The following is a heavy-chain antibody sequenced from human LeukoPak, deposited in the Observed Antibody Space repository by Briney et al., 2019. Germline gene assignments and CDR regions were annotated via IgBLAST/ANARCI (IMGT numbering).Heavy chain of an antibody. D-gene: IGHD1-1*01. CDR1: GFTFSNYG. J-gene: IGHJ6*03. V-gene: IGHV4-59*01. CDR3: ARGRVSSSTWYSTYYYYFYMDV. Sequence: GSLRLSCAASGFTFSNYGMNWVRQAPGKGLEWIGYVDHTGSTNFNPSLNGRVSISRDTTKNLFSLRLRSVTAADTAVYFCARGRVSSSTWYSTYYYYFYMDVWGKGTTVTVSS. CDR2: VDHTGST.